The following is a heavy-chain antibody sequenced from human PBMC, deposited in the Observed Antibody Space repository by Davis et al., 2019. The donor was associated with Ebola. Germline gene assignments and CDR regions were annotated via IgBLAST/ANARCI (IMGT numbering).Heavy chain of an antibody. V-gene: IGHV4-34*01. CDR2: INHSGST. CDR3: ARLADCGGDCYPFDY. J-gene: IGHJ4*02. D-gene: IGHD2-21*02. CDR1: GGSFSGYY. Sequence: MPSETLSLTCAVYGGSFSGYYWSWIRQPPGKGLEWIGEINHSGSTNYNPSLKSRVTISVDRSKNQFSLKLNSVTAADSAVYYCARLADCGGDCYPFDYWGQGTLVTVSS.